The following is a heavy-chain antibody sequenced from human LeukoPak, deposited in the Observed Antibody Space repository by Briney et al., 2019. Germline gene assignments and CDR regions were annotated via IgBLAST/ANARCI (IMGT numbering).Heavy chain of an antibody. V-gene: IGHV3-33*03. CDR1: GFSFGTYG. CDR3: ARQYSSSSNFDY. CDR2: IWYDGSKK. D-gene: IGHD6-6*01. J-gene: IGHJ4*02. Sequence: PGRSLRLSCTASGFSFGTYGMHWVRQAPGKGLEWVALIWYDGSKKDYADSVKGRFTISRDDSKNTVYMQMNSLRAEDTAVYYCARQYSSSSNFDYWGQGTLVTVSS.